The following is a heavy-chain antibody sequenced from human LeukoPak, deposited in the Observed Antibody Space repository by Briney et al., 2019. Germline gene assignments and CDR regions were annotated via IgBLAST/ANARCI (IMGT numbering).Heavy chain of an antibody. CDR2: INHSGST. D-gene: IGHD3-10*01. Sequence: KPSETLSLTCAVYGGSFSGYYWSWIRQPPGKGLEWIGEINHSGSTNYNPSLQSRVTISIDTSKNQFSLKLTSVTAADTAVYYCAREVVRGNSYWGQGTLVTVSS. CDR3: AREVVRGNSY. CDR1: GGSFSGYY. V-gene: IGHV4-34*01. J-gene: IGHJ4*02.